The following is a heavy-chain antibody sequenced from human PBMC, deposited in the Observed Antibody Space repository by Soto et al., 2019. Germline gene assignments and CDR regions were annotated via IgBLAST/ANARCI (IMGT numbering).Heavy chain of an antibody. CDR3: ARGLYCSGGSCYYDAFDI. V-gene: IGHV4-34*01. J-gene: IGHJ3*02. Sequence: QVQLQQWGAGLLKPSETLSLTCAVYGGSFSGYYCSWIRQPPGKGLEWIGEINHSGSTNYNPSLQSRVTISVDTSKTQFSLKLSYVTAADTAVYYCARGLYCSGGSCYYDAFDIWGQGTMVTVSS. D-gene: IGHD2-15*01. CDR1: GGSFSGYY. CDR2: INHSGST.